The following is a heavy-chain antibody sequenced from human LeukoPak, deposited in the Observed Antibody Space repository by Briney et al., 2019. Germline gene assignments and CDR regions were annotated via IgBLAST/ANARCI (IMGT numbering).Heavy chain of an antibody. V-gene: IGHV4-4*08. CDR3: ARRYTASPGERFDY. CDR1: GGSISTYS. J-gene: IGHJ4*02. D-gene: IGHD1-26*01. Sequence: PSETLSLTCTVSGGSISTYSWSWIRQPPGKGLEWVGYVYSSGNTKYNSSLNSRVSISLDTSKNQFSLMLRSLTAADTAVYYCARRYTASPGERFDYWGQGVLVTVSS. CDR2: VYSSGNT.